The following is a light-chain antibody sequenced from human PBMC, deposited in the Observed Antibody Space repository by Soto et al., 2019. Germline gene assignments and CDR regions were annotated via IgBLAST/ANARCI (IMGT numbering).Light chain of an antibody. CDR3: QQYGSSPT. Sequence: EIVLTQSPGTLSLSPGERATLSCRASQSVSSSYLAWYQQKPGQAPSLRIYGASNRATGIPDRFSGSGSGTDFTHTSSRLEPEDFAEYYCQQYGSSPTFGPGTKVDIK. V-gene: IGKV3-20*01. CDR1: QSVSSSY. J-gene: IGKJ3*01. CDR2: GAS.